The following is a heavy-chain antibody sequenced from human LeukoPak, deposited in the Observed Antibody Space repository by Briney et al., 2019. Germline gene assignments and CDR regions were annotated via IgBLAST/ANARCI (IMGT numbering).Heavy chain of an antibody. CDR3: ARSQEGDYYDSSGYYIDY. CDR2: IYHSGST. D-gene: IGHD3-22*01. CDR1: GYSISSGYY. V-gene: IGHV4-38-2*01. Sequence: PETLSLTCAVSGYSISSGYYWGWIRQPPGKGLEWIGSIYHSGSTYYNPSLKSRVTISVDTSKNQFSLKLSSVTAADTAVYYCARSQEGDYYDSSGYYIDYWGQGTLVTVSS. J-gene: IGHJ4*02.